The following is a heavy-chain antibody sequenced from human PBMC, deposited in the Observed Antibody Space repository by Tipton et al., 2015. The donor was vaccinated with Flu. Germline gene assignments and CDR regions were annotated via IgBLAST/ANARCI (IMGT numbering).Heavy chain of an antibody. V-gene: IGHV1-18*01. CDR1: GYSFPSYA. CDR3: AGHSLPFGEGGMDV. Sequence: QLVQSGAEVKTPGASVKVSCQASGYSFPSYAISWVRQAPGRGLEWMGWVSAYTGAANYAQLLQHRVTMTTDTSTNTAYMELKNLRSDDSAVFYCAGHSLPFGEGGMDVWGQGTTVTVTS. J-gene: IGHJ6*02. CDR2: VSAYTGAA. D-gene: IGHD3-10*01.